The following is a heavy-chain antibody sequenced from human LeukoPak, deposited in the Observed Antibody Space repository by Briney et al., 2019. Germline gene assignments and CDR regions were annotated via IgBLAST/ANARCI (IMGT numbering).Heavy chain of an antibody. Sequence: SETLSLTCTVSGGSISSYYWSWIRQPPGKGLEWIGYIYYSGSTNYNPSLKSRVTISVDTSKNQFSLKLSSVTAADTAVYYCARGDYSNPWRFDPWGQGTLVTVSS. V-gene: IGHV4-59*01. J-gene: IGHJ5*02. CDR3: ARGDYSNPWRFDP. CDR2: IYYSGST. CDR1: GGSISSYY. D-gene: IGHD4-11*01.